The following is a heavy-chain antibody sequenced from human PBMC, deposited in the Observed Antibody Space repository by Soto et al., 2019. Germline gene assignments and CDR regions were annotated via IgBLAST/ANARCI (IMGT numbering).Heavy chain of an antibody. CDR2: VSGDERGT. CDR1: GFTFSSYW. V-gene: IGHV3-74*01. D-gene: IGHD6-13*01. J-gene: IGHJ5*02. CDR3: ARQRISSSSWFDP. Sequence: GGSLRLSCAASGFTFSSYWMHWVRQAPGKGLVWVARVSGDERGTTFADSVKGRFTISRDNAKNTLYLQMTSLRADDTAVYYCARQRISSSSWFDPWGQGTLVTVSS.